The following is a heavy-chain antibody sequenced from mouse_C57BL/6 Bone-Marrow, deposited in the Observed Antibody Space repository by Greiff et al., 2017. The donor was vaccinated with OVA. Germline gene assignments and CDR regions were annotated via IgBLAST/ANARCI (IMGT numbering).Heavy chain of an antibody. D-gene: IGHD1-1*02. CDR2: IHPNSGST. CDR1: GYTFTSYW. CDR3: ARELFYAMDY. J-gene: IGHJ4*01. Sequence: QVQLQQPGAELVKPGASVKLSCKASGYTFTSYWMHWVKQRPGQGLEWIGMIHPNSGSTNYNEKFKSKATLTVDKSSSTADMQLSSLTSEDSAVYYCARELFYAMDYWGQGTSVTVSS. V-gene: IGHV1-64*01.